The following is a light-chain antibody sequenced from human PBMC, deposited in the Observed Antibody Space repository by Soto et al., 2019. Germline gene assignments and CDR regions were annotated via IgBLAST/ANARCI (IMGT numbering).Light chain of an antibody. CDR1: QSVNSNS. CDR2: GAS. V-gene: IGKV3-20*01. Sequence: EFLLTQCPGTLSLSPGERSTLSCRASQSVNSNSLAWYQQKPGQAPRVFIYGASTRATGIPDRFSGSGSGTDFTLTISRLEPEDFAVYYCQQYGSSPLTFGGGTKVDIK. J-gene: IGKJ4*01. CDR3: QQYGSSPLT.